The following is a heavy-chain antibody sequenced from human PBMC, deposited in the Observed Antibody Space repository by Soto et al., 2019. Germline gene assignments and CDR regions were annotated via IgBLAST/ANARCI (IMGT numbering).Heavy chain of an antibody. J-gene: IGHJ4*02. D-gene: IGHD3-22*01. Sequence: SVKVSCKASGGTFSTYAINWVRQAPGQGLEWMGGIIPIFGTANYAQKFQDRVTITADESTSTAYMELSSLRSEDTAVYYCASPPFHDDSSAYYPPLGYWGQGTMVTVSS. CDR3: ASPPFHDDSSAYYPPLGY. CDR1: GGTFSTYA. V-gene: IGHV1-69*13. CDR2: IIPIFGTA.